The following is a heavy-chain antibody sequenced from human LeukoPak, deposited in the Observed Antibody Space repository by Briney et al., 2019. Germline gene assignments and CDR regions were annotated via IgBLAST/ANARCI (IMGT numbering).Heavy chain of an antibody. CDR2: IWYDGSKK. Sequence: PGGSLRLSCAASGFTFSSYAMSWVRQAPGKGLEWVSLIWYDGSKKYYVDSVKGRFTISRDNSKNTLYLQMDSLRAEDTAVYYCARMTGSSADYWGQGTLVTVSS. J-gene: IGHJ4*02. D-gene: IGHD1-26*01. CDR1: GFTFSSYA. CDR3: ARMTGSSADY. V-gene: IGHV3-33*08.